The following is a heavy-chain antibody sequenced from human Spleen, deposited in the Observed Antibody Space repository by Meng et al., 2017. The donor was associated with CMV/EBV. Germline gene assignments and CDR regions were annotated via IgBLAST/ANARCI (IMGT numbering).Heavy chain of an antibody. Sequence: ETLSLTCAASGFTFSSYSMNWVRQAPGKGLEWVSSISSSSSYIYYADSVKGRFTISRDNAKNSLYLQMNSLRAEDTAVYYCARDRLVLFFMGDYYYGMDVWGQGTTVTVSS. CDR3: ARDRLVLFFMGDYYYGMDV. CDR2: ISSSSSYI. CDR1: GFTFSSYS. V-gene: IGHV3-21*01. D-gene: IGHD1-26*01. J-gene: IGHJ6*02.